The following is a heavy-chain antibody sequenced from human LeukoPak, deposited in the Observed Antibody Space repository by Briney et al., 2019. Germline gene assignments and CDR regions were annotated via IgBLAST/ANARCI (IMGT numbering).Heavy chain of an antibody. CDR3: ARSGSYFGYYFDY. CDR1: GYTFTGYY. Sequence: ASVKVSCKASGYTFTGYYMHWVRQAPGQGLEWMGIINPSGGSTSYAQKFQGRVTMTRDKSISTAYLQWSSLKASDTAMYYCARSGSYFGYYFDYWGQGTLVTVSS. D-gene: IGHD1-26*01. CDR2: INPSGGST. V-gene: IGHV1-46*01. J-gene: IGHJ4*02.